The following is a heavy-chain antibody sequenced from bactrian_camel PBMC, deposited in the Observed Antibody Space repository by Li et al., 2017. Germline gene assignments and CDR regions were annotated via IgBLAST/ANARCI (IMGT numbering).Heavy chain of an antibody. J-gene: IGHJ6*01. Sequence: DVQLVESGGGLVQPGGSLRLSCAASGYTYSSYCMIWLRQAPGREREGVAAIYSGGGSTYYADSVKGRFTISRDNAKNTLFLQMNSLKPEDTAVYFCAAVSGYWGQGTQVTVS. CDR1: GYTYSSYC. CDR2: IYSGGGST. V-gene: IGHV3S31*01. CDR3: AAVSGY.